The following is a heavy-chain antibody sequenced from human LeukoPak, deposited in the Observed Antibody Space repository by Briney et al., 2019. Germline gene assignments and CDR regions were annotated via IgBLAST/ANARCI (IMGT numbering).Heavy chain of an antibody. CDR3: ARQETWNDPPDP. D-gene: IGHD1-1*01. CDR1: GGSISSSTYY. J-gene: IGHJ5*02. CDR2: IYYSGST. V-gene: IGHV4-39*01. Sequence: PSETLSLTCTVSGGSISSSTYYWGWVRQSPGKGLEWIGIIYYSGSTYYSPSLESRVTISVDTSKNQFSLKLNSVTAADTAVYYCARQETWNDPPDPWGQGTLVTVSS.